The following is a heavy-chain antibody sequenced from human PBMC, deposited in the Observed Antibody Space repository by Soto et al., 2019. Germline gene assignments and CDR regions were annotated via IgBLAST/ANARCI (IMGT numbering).Heavy chain of an antibody. D-gene: IGHD6-6*01. CDR3: ARGITGSYGFDY. J-gene: IGHJ4*02. CDR2: VNSDGSST. Sequence: EVQLVESGGDLVQPGGSLRLSCAASGFTFNSYWMHWVRQAPGKGLVWVSRVNSDGSSTNYADSVKGRFTISRDNAKNTVYLQLNSLRAEDTAVFYSARGITGSYGFDYWGQGTLVTVSS. CDR1: GFTFNSYW. V-gene: IGHV3-74*01.